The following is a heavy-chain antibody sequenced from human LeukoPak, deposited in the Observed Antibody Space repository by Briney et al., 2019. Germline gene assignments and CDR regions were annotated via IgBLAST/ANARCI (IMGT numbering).Heavy chain of an antibody. J-gene: IGHJ4*02. V-gene: IGHV4-39*01. CDR2: LYYTGNT. Sequence: SETLSLTCTVSGGSISSSSYYWGWIRQPPGKGLEWIGSLYYTGNTYYTPSLQSRVTVSVDTSKNQFSLKMSSVTAADTAVYYCARQAGYGMYYFDYWGQGTLVTVSS. CDR3: ARQAGYGMYYFDY. CDR1: GGSISSSSYY. D-gene: IGHD5-18*01.